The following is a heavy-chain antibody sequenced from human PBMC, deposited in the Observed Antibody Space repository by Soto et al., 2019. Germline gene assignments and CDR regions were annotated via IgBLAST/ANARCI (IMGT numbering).Heavy chain of an antibody. CDR1: GFIFSSYD. J-gene: IGHJ5*01. V-gene: IGHV3-13*04. CDR2: IGSGGDT. D-gene: IGHD6-13*01. CDR3: ARGRSSSWYYWFDS. Sequence: GGSLRLSCAASGFIFSSYDMHWVRQVTGKGLEWVSGIGSGGDTYYLDSVKGRFTISRENAKNFLYLQMNSLRAGDTAVYYCARGRSSSWYYWFDSWGQGT.